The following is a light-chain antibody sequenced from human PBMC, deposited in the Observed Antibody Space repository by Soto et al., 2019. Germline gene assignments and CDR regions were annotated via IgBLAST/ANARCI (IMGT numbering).Light chain of an antibody. CDR2: DAS. J-gene: IGKJ3*01. V-gene: IGKV3-11*01. CDR1: QSVSSY. Sequence: EIVLTQSPATLSLSPGERATLSCRASQSVSSYLAWYQQKPGQAPRLLIYDASNRATGIPARFSGGGSGTVFTLTISSLQPDDFAVYYSQRRSNGRFTFGTWNRVDIK. CDR3: QRRSNGRFT.